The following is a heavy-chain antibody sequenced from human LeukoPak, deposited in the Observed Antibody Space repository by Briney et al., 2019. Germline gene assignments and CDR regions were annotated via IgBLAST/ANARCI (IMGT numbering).Heavy chain of an antibody. CDR3: ASFWSGYAQGPRYYYMDV. J-gene: IGHJ6*03. D-gene: IGHD3-3*01. V-gene: IGHV4-59*01. CDR1: GGSISSYY. CDR2: IYYSGST. Sequence: PSETLSLTCTVSGGSISSYYWSWIRQPPGKGLGWIGYIYYSGSTNYNPSLKSRVTISVDTSKNQFSLKLSSVTAADTAVYYCASFWSGYAQGPRYYYMDVWGKGTTVTVSS.